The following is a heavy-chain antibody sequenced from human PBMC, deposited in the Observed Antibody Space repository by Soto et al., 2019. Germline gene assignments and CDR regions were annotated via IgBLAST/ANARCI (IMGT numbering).Heavy chain of an antibody. D-gene: IGHD6-13*01. CDR1: GFTFSDHY. V-gene: IGHV3-23*01. CDR2: ISGSDGST. CDR3: ARRSSSWYFDY. J-gene: IGHJ4*02. Sequence: GGSLRLSCAASGFTFSDHYMDWVRQTPGKGLEWVSVISGSDGSTYYADSVKGRFTISRDNSKNTLNLQMNSLRAEDTAVYYCARRSSSWYFDYWGQGTLVTVS.